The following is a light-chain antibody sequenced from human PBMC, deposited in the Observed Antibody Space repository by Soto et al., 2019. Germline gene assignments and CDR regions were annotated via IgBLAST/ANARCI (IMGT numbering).Light chain of an antibody. J-gene: IGLJ2*01. CDR1: SSDVGDYNY. CDR3: SSYTSSSTLVV. CDR2: DVS. V-gene: IGLV2-14*03. Sequence: QSALTQPASVSGSPGQSITISCTGTSSDVGDYNYVSWYQQHPGKAPKLMIYDVSNRPSGVSNRFSGSKSGSTASLTISGVQAEDEADYYCSSYTSSSTLVVFGGGTKLTVL.